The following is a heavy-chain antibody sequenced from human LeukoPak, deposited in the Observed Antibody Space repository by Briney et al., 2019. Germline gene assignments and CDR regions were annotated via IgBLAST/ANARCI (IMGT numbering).Heavy chain of an antibody. CDR2: IIPIFGTA. V-gene: IGHV1-69*06. CDR1: GGTFSSYA. J-gene: IGHJ6*02. CDR3: AREKMKLNYYGSGSYYGMDV. D-gene: IGHD3-10*01. Sequence: SVKVSCKASGGTFSSYAISWVRQAPGQGLEWMGGIIPIFGTANYAQKFQGRVTITADKSTSTAYMELSSLRSEDTAVYYCAREKMKLNYYGSGSYYGMDVWGQGTTVTVSS.